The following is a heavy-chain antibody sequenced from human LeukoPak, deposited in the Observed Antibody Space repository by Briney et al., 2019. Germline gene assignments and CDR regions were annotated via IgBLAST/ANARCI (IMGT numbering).Heavy chain of an antibody. CDR1: GFTFDDYA. CDR3: AKDISSSWNYYFDY. CDR2: LSWNSGSI. D-gene: IGHD6-13*01. Sequence: GRSLRLSCAASGFTFDDYAMHWVRQAPGKGLEWVSGLSWNSGSIGYADSVKGRFTISRDNAKNSLYLQMNSLRAEDTALYYCAKDISSSWNYYFDYWGQGTLVTVSS. J-gene: IGHJ4*02. V-gene: IGHV3-9*01.